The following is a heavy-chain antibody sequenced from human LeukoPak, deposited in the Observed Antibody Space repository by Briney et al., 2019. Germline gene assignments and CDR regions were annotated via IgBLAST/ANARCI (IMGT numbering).Heavy chain of an antibody. CDR1: GFTFSSYG. D-gene: IGHD3-10*01. CDR3: AKDHSYGSGSHLDY. Sequence: HPGGSLRLSCAASGFTFSSYGMHWVRQAPGKGLEWVAFIRYDGSNKYYADSVKGRFTISRDNSKNTLYLQMNSLRAEDTAVYYCAKDHSYGSGSHLDYWGQGTLVTVSS. CDR2: IRYDGSNK. V-gene: IGHV3-30*02. J-gene: IGHJ4*02.